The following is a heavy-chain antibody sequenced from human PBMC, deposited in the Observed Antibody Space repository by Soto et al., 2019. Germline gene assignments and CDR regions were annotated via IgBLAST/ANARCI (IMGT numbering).Heavy chain of an antibody. CDR2: IGGGGGST. V-gene: IGHV3-23*01. D-gene: IGHD6-6*01. CDR3: AKEGIAARPSNFDY. CDR1: GFTFSIYA. J-gene: IGHJ4*02. Sequence: GGSLRLSCTASGFTFSIYAMSWVRQAPGKGLEWVSIIGGGGGSTYYADSVKGRFTISRDNSKNTLYLQMNSLRAEDTAVYYCAKEGIAARPSNFDYWGQGTLVTVSS.